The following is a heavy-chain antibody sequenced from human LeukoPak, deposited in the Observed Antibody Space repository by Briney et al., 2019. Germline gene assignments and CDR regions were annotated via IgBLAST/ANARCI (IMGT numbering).Heavy chain of an antibody. D-gene: IGHD2-21*02. CDR2: INHSGST. V-gene: IGHV4-34*01. J-gene: IGHJ4*02. CDR3: GRGHILQYIFCGCDCPLRRFDY. CDR1: GGSFSGYY. Sequence: SETLSLTCAVYGGSFSGYYWSWIRQPPGKGLEWIGEINHSGSTNYNPSLKTRVTISVDTSKNQFSLKLSSVTAADTAVYYCGRGHILQYIFCGCDCPLRRFDYWGQGTLVTVSS.